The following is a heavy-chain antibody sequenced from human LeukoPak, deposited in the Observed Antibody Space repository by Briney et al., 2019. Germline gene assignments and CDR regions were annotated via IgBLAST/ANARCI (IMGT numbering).Heavy chain of an antibody. CDR3: ASRLTRGRYYDFWSGYYSRDHDAFDI. Sequence: ASVKVSCKASGGTFSSYAISWVRQAPGQGLEWMGRIIPILGIANYAQKFQGRVTITADKSTSTAYMELSSLRSEDTAVYYCASRLTRGRYYDFWSGYYSRDHDAFDIWGQGTMVTVSS. CDR1: GGTFSSYA. D-gene: IGHD3-3*01. V-gene: IGHV1-69*04. CDR2: IIPILGIA. J-gene: IGHJ3*02.